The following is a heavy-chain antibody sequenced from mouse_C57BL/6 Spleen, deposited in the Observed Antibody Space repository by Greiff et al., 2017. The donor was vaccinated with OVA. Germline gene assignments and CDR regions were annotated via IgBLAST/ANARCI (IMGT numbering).Heavy chain of an antibody. D-gene: IGHD2-4*01. CDR1: GFSFNTYA. J-gene: IGHJ4*01. CDR3: VRQGDYDGTLYYYAMDY. CDR2: IRSKSNNYAT. Sequence: EVQLQQSGGGLVQPKGSLKLSCAASGFSFNTYAMNWVRQAPGKGLEWVARIRSKSNNYATYYADSVKDRFTISRDDSESMLYLQMNNLKTEDTAMYYCVRQGDYDGTLYYYAMDYWGQGTSVTVSS. V-gene: IGHV10-1*01.